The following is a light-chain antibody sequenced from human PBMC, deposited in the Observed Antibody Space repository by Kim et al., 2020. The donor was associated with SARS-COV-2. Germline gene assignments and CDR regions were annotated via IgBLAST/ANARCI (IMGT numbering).Light chain of an antibody. CDR2: DVS. Sequence: GQSITISCIGTSSDVGGYNYVSWYQQHPGNAPKFMIYDVSSRPSGVSNRFSGSKSGNTASLTISGLQAEDEADYYCSSYTSSSTVIFGGGTQLTVL. CDR1: SSDVGGYNY. J-gene: IGLJ2*01. V-gene: IGLV2-14*03. CDR3: SSYTSSSTVI.